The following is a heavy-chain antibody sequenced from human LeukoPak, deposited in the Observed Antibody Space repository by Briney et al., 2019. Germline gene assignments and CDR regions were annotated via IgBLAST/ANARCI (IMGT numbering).Heavy chain of an antibody. CDR2: IYYSGST. D-gene: IGHD6-13*01. J-gene: IGHJ5*02. CDR1: GGSISSGDYY. CDR3: AREEAAAGFDP. V-gene: IGHV4-30-4*01. Sequence: NPSETLSLTCTVSGGSISSGDYYWSWIRQPPGKGLEWIGYIYYSGSTYYNPSLKSRVTISVDTSKNQFSLKLSSVTAADTAVYYCAREEAAAGFDPWGQGTLVTVSS.